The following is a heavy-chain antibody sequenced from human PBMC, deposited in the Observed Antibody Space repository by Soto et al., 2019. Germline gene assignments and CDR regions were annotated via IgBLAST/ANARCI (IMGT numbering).Heavy chain of an antibody. Sequence: QLQLQESGPGLVKPSETLSLTCTVSGGSISSSSYYWGWIRQPPGKGLEWIGSIYYSGSTYYNPSLKSRVAISVDTSKNQFSLRLSSVTAADTAVYYCASWGGDGLYVFGYWGQGTLVTVSS. D-gene: IGHD2-21*02. CDR1: GGSISSSSYY. CDR2: IYYSGST. J-gene: IGHJ4*02. CDR3: ASWGGDGLYVFGY. V-gene: IGHV4-39*01.